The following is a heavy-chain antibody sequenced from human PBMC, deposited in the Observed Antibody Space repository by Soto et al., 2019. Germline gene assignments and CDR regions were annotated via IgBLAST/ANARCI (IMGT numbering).Heavy chain of an antibody. J-gene: IGHJ4*02. V-gene: IGHV4-34*01. Sequence: PSETLSLTCAVYGGSFSGYYWSWIRQPPGKGLEWIGEINHSGSTNYNPSLKSRVTISVDTSKNQFSLKLSSVTAADTAVYYCARGRRMGQSSSWSYYFDYWGQGTLVTVSS. D-gene: IGHD6-13*01. CDR1: GGSFSGYY. CDR2: INHSGST. CDR3: ARGRRMGQSSSWSYYFDY.